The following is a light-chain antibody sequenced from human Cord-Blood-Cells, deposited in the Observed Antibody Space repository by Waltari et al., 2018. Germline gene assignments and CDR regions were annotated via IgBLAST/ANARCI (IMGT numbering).Light chain of an antibody. CDR2: GAS. J-gene: IGKJ1*01. Sequence: EIVLTQSPGTLSLSPGERATLSCRASQSVSSSDLAWYQQNPGQAPRLLIYGASSRATGIPDRFSGSGSGTDFTLTISRLEPEDFAVYYCQQYGSWTFGQGP. CDR3: QQYGSWT. V-gene: IGKV3-20*01. CDR1: QSVSSSD.